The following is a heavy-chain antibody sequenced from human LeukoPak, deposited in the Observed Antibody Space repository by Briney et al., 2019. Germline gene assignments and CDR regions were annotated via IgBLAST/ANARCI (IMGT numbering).Heavy chain of an antibody. D-gene: IGHD2-15*01. J-gene: IGHJ3*02. CDR2: INHSGST. Sequence: SETLSLTCAVYGGSFSGYYWSWIRQPPGKGLEWIGEINHSGSTNYNPSLKSRVTISVDTSKNQFSLKLSSVTAADTAVYYCAREDEGVVVAVLDAFDIWGQGTMVTVSS. V-gene: IGHV4-34*01. CDR3: AREDEGVVVAVLDAFDI. CDR1: GGSFSGYY.